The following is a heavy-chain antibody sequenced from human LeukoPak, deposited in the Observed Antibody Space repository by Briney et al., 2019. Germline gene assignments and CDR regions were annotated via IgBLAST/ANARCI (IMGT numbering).Heavy chain of an antibody. CDR2: INYEGSDT. Sequence: GGSLRLSCVVSGLTFSDHWMHWVRQTPGKGLLWVSHINYEGSDTRYADSVRGRFTISRDNAKNSLYLQMNSLRAEDTAVYYCARGYSSPYWGQGTLVTVSS. CDR1: GLTFSDHW. V-gene: IGHV3-74*01. D-gene: IGHD5-18*01. J-gene: IGHJ4*02. CDR3: ARGYSSPY.